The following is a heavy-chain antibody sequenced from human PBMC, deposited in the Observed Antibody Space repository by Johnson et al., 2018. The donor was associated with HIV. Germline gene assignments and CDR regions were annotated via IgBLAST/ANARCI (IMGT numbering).Heavy chain of an antibody. CDR1: GFSFDDYA. Sequence: VQLVESGGGLVQPGRSLRLSCAASGFSFDDYAMHWVRQAPGKGLEWVSGISWNSGTIDYADSLKGRFTISRDNAKNSLYLQMNSLRAEDTALYYCARAFLSHYYDSSGPVDIWGQGTMVTVSS. D-gene: IGHD3-22*01. J-gene: IGHJ3*02. CDR2: ISWNSGTI. V-gene: IGHV3-9*01. CDR3: ARAFLSHYYDSSGPVDI.